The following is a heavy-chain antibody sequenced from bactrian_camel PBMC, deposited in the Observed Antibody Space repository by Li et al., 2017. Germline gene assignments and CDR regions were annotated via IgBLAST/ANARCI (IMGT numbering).Heavy chain of an antibody. Sequence: HVQLVESGGGLVQPGGSLRLSCAASGFAFSSYYMHWVRQAPGKGLEWVSCISASGIKYYADSVKGRFTISRDNDKKTLYLQMNNLKPEDTAMYYCAAQETVVGGPSSFCVAPRDNANWGQGTQVTVS. D-gene: IGHD7*01. J-gene: IGHJ4*01. V-gene: IGHV3S1*01. CDR3: AAQETVVGGPSSFCVAPRDNAN. CDR1: GFAFSSYY. CDR2: CISASGIK.